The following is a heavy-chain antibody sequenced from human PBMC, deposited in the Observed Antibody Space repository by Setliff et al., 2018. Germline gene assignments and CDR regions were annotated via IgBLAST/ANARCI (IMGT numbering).Heavy chain of an antibody. CDR1: GYTFTSYD. V-gene: IGHV1-8*02. J-gene: IGHJ6*02. D-gene: IGHD6-13*01. CDR3: ARVQSSSWYYYYYGMDV. Sequence: ASVKVSCKASGYTFTSYDINWMRQASGQGLEWMGWMNPNSGNTGSTQKFQGRVTMTRNTSISTAYMELSSLRSEDTAVYYCARVQSSSWYYYYYGMDVWGQETTVTVSS. CDR2: MNPNSGNT.